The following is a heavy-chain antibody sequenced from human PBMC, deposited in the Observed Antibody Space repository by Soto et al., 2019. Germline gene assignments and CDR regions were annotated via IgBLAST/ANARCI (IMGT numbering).Heavy chain of an antibody. Sequence: ASVKVSCKASGYTFTSYDINWVRQATGQGLEWMGWMNPNSGNTGYAQKFQGRVTMTRNTSISTAYMELSSLRSEDTAVYYCARGAPPLSGYYYGMDVWGKGTTVTVSS. CDR1: GYTFTSYD. D-gene: IGHD3-22*01. J-gene: IGHJ6*04. CDR2: MNPNSGNT. V-gene: IGHV1-8*01. CDR3: ARGAPPLSGYYYGMDV.